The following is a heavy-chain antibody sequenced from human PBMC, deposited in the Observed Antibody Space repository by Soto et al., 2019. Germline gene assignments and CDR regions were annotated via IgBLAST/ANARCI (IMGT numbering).Heavy chain of an antibody. D-gene: IGHD2-15*01. CDR2: ISFAGSKT. Sequence: QVQLVESGGGVVQPGRSLRLSCEASGFTFSSYGMHWVRQAPVKGLEWVAVISFAGSKTYYADSVKGRFTISRDNSKNTLNVKMNSLRAENTAVYYCAKDEVRLLVVARDYYGMDVWGQGTTVTVSS. J-gene: IGHJ6*02. CDR3: AKDEVRLLVVARDYYGMDV. V-gene: IGHV3-30*18. CDR1: GFTFSSYG.